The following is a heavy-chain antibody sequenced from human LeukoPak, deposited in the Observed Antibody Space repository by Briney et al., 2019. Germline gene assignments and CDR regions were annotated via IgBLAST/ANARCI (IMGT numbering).Heavy chain of an antibody. Sequence: GGSLRLSCAASGFIFSSYAMSWVRQAPGKGLEWVSYIFTSRGTIYYADSVRGRFTISRDNAKNSLYLQMNNLRDEDTAVYYCARDRGYCSGGSCYTYYFDYWGQGTLVTVSS. CDR2: IFTSRGTI. D-gene: IGHD2-15*01. J-gene: IGHJ4*02. CDR1: GFIFSSYA. V-gene: IGHV3-48*02. CDR3: ARDRGYCSGGSCYTYYFDY.